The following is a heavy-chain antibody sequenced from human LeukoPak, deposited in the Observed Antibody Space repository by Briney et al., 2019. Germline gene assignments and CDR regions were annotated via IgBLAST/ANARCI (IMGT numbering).Heavy chain of an antibody. V-gene: IGHV1-46*01. D-gene: IGHD5-24*01. J-gene: IGHJ5*02. CDR2: LNASSGST. Sequence: AAVKVSCKASGYTFTNYYMHWVRQAPGQGLEWMGILNASSGSTAYEQKFQGRVTMTRDTSTSTVYMELSSLRSGDTAVYYCARDEATGWFDPWGQGTLVIVFS. CDR3: ARDEATGWFDP. CDR1: GYTFTNYY.